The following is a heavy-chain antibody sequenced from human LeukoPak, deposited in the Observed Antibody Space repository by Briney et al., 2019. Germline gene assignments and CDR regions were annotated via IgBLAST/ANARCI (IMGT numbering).Heavy chain of an antibody. V-gene: IGHV3-21*01. J-gene: IGHJ4*02. CDR3: ASGYYGSGSPDY. D-gene: IGHD3-10*01. Sequence: PGGSLRLSCAASGFTFSSYSMNWVRHAPGKGLEWVSSISSSSSYIYYADSVKGRFTISRDNAKNSLYLQMNSLRAEDTAVYYCASGYYGSGSPDYWGQGTLVTVSS. CDR1: GFTFSSYS. CDR2: ISSSSSYI.